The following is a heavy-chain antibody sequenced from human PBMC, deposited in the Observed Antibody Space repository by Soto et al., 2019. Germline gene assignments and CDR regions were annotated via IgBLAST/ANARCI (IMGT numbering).Heavy chain of an antibody. CDR2: IYHSGTT. Sequence: SETLSLTCSVPGYSISSGHYWGWIRQPPGKGLEWIGSIYHSGTTYYNPSLKSRVTISLDTSKNQVSLKLNSGTAADTAVYFCARSLYSSSWYAGSWGQGTLVTVSS. CDR1: GYSISSGHY. J-gene: IGHJ5*02. D-gene: IGHD6-13*01. V-gene: IGHV4-38-2*01. CDR3: ARSLYSSSWYAGS.